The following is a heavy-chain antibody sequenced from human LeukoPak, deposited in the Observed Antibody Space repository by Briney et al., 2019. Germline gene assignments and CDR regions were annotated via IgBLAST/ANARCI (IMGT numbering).Heavy chain of an antibody. CDR3: AREGVDVLLWFGELSPPYYMDV. CDR1: GFTFDDYG. V-gene: IGHV3-20*01. J-gene: IGHJ6*03. CDR2: INWNGGST. Sequence: GGSLRLSCAASGFTFDDYGMSWVRQAPGKGLEWVSGINWNGGSTGYADSVKSRFTISRDNAKNFLYLQMNSLRAEDTALYHCAREGVDVLLWFGELSPPYYMDVWGKGTTVTVSS. D-gene: IGHD3-10*01.